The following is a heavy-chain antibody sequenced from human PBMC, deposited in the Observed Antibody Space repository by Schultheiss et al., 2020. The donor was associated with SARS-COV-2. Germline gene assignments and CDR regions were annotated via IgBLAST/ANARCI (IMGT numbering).Heavy chain of an antibody. CDR3: ARAVGGSRGRGWFDP. D-gene: IGHD3-16*01. CDR1: GGSISSYY. Sequence: GSLRLSCTVSGGSISSYYWSWIRQPPGKGLEWIGYIYYSGSTNYNPSLKSRVTISVDTSKNQFSLKLSSVTAADTAVYYCARAVGGSRGRGWFDPWGQGTLVTVSS. J-gene: IGHJ5*02. CDR2: IYYSGST. V-gene: IGHV4-59*01.